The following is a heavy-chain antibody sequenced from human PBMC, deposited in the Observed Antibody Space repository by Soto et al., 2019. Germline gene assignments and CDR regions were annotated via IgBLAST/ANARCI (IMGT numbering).Heavy chain of an antibody. CDR2: VIPMLGTA. CDR3: ARLGHPDP. CDR1: GGSLRNSV. Sequence: QVQLVQSGAEVRKPGSSVKVSCTASGGSLRNSVISWVRQAPAQRLEWMGGVIPMLGTANYAQKFQGRVTMTADEATSTAYMDLSSLSPDDTAVYYCARLGHPDPWGTGTLVIVSS. V-gene: IGHV1-69*01. J-gene: IGHJ5*02.